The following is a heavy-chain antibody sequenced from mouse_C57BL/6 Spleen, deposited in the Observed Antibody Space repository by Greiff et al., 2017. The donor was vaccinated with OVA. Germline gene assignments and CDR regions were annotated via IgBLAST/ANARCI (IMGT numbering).Heavy chain of an antibody. D-gene: IGHD1-1*01. Sequence: EVQLQESGPVLVKMSCKASGYTFTDYYMNWVKQSPGKSLEWIGVINPYNGGTSYNQKSKGKATLTVDKSSSTAYMELNSLTSEDSAVYYCARSPFITTVVAEDFDYWGQGTTLTVAS. V-gene: IGHV1-19*01. CDR1: GYTFTDYY. CDR2: INPYNGGT. J-gene: IGHJ2*01. CDR3: ARSPFITTVVAEDFDY.